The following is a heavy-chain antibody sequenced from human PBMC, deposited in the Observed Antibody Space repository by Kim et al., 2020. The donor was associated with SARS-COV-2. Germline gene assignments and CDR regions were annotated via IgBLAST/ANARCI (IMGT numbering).Heavy chain of an antibody. CDR3: ARDRLAASYYSSSVGGRFDN. Sequence: SVKVSCKASGGTFSSYAISWVRQAPGQGLEWMGGIIPIFGTVNYAQKFQGRVTIIADESTSTAYMELSSLRSEDTAVYYCARDRLAASYYSSSVGGRFDNWGQGTLVTVSS. D-gene: IGHD6-6*01. CDR1: GGTFSSYA. CDR2: IIPIFGTV. V-gene: IGHV1-69*13. J-gene: IGHJ4*02.